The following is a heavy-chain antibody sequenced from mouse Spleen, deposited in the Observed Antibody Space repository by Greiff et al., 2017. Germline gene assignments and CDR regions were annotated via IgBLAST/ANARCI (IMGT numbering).Heavy chain of an antibody. D-gene: IGHD1-1*01. J-gene: IGHJ2*01. CDR1: GYAFSSSW. V-gene: IGHV1-82*01. Sequence: VQLQQSGPELVKPGASVKISCKASGYAFSSSWMNWVKQRPGKGLEWIGRIYPGDGDTNYNGKFKGKATLTADKSSSTAYMQLSSLTSEDSAVYFCARGAITTVVATDYFDYWGQGTTLTVSS. CDR3: ARGAITTVVATDYFDY. CDR2: IYPGDGDT.